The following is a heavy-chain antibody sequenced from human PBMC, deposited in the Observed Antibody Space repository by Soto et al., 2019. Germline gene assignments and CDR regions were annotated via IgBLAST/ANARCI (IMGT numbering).Heavy chain of an antibody. Sequence: SETLSLTCTVSGGSISSGVYYWSWIRQHPGKGLEWIGYIYYSGSTYYNPSLKSRVTISVDTSKNQFSLKLSSVTAADTAVYYCARDEGGYYDSSRAFDIWGQGTMVTVSS. J-gene: IGHJ3*02. V-gene: IGHV4-31*03. CDR3: ARDEGGYYDSSRAFDI. CDR1: GGSISSGVYY. CDR2: IYYSGST. D-gene: IGHD3-22*01.